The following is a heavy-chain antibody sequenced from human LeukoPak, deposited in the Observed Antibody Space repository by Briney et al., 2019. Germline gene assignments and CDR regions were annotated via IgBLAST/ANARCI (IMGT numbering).Heavy chain of an antibody. D-gene: IGHD6-13*01. CDR2: IDPSDSYT. CDR1: GYSFTSYW. CDR3: ARHRAAADPFDY. J-gene: IGHJ4*02. Sequence: PGESLKISCKGSGYSFTSYWISWVRQMPGKGLEWMGRIDPSDSYTNYSPSFQGHVTISADKSTSTAYLQWSSLKASDTAMYYCARHRAAADPFDYWGQGTLVTVSS. V-gene: IGHV5-10-1*01.